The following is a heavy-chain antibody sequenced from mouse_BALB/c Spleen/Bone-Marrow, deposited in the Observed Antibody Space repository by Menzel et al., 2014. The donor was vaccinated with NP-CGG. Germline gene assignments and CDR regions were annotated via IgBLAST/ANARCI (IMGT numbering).Heavy chain of an antibody. Sequence: VELMESGPELVKPGASVRISCKASGYTFTSYYIHWVKQRPGQGLEWIGWIYPGNVNTKYNEKFKGKATLTADKSSSTAYMQLSSLTSEDSAVYFCAREGGRYDFDYWGQGTTLTVSS. J-gene: IGHJ2*01. V-gene: IGHV1S56*01. CDR2: IYPGNVNT. D-gene: IGHD2-14*01. CDR1: GYTFTSYY. CDR3: AREGGRYDFDY.